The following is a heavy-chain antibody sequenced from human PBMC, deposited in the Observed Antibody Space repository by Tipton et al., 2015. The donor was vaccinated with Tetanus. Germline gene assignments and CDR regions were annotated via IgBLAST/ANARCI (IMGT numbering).Heavy chain of an antibody. CDR3: ARYDVPDGHYDKFDS. Sequence: TLSLTCTVSGGSIRNYYWSWIRQPPGKGLEWIGYIHHRGSTKYKPSLKSRVTILLDTSKNQFSLKLSSVTAADTAVYYCARYDVPDGHYDKFDSWGQGTLVTVSS. CDR1: GGSIRNYY. CDR2: IHHRGST. V-gene: IGHV4-59*12. D-gene: IGHD3-10*02. J-gene: IGHJ5*01.